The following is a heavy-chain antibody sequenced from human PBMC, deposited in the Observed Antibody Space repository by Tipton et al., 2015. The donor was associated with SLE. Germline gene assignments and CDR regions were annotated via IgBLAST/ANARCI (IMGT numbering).Heavy chain of an antibody. Sequence: TLSLTCTVSGGSISSSSYYWGWIRQPPGKGLEWIGEINHSGSTNYNPSLKSRVTISVDMPKNQFSLKLSSVTAADTAVYYCARERGYYDSSGYVGDAWFDPWGRGTLVTVST. CDR1: GGSISSSSYY. CDR3: ARERGYYDSSGYVGDAWFDP. D-gene: IGHD3-22*01. V-gene: IGHV4-39*07. J-gene: IGHJ5*02. CDR2: INHSGST.